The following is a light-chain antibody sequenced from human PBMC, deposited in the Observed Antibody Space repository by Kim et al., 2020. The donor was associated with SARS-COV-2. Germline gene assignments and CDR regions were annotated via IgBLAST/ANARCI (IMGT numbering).Light chain of an antibody. Sequence: SYELTQPPSVSVSPGETASISCSGDKLGNKYTSWYQQKPGQSPVLVIYQDSKRPSGIPERFSGSNSGNTATLTISETQALDEADFYCQAWDTSTSNVVFGGGTQLTVL. CDR1: KLGNKY. CDR2: QDS. J-gene: IGLJ2*01. CDR3: QAWDTSTSNVV. V-gene: IGLV3-1*01.